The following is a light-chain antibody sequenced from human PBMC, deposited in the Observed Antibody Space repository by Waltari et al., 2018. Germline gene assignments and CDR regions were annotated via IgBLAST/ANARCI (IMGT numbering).Light chain of an antibody. CDR3: QVWDSSTDHVV. CDR1: DIGSKA. CDR2: YNS. Sequence: SYVLTQPPSVSVAPGKTATISCGGNDIGSKAVHWSQQKPGQAPVTIISYNSDRPSGIPERFAGSNSGNTATLTINRVEAGDEADYYCQVWDSSTDHVVFGGGTQLAVL. V-gene: IGLV3-21*04. J-gene: IGLJ7*01.